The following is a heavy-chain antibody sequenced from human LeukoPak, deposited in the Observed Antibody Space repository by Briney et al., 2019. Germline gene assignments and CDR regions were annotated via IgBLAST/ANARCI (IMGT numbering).Heavy chain of an antibody. V-gene: IGHV4-38-2*02. D-gene: IGHD2-2*01. J-gene: IGHJ6*03. CDR1: GYSINSGYY. Sequence: SETLSLTCTVSGYSINSGYYWVWIRQPPGKGLEWIGSIYRTGSTNYNPSLKSRVTISVDTSKNQFSLKVRSVTAADTAVYYCARGDCSSTVCYSPMDVWGKGTTVTVSS. CDR2: IYRTGST. CDR3: ARGDCSSTVCYSPMDV.